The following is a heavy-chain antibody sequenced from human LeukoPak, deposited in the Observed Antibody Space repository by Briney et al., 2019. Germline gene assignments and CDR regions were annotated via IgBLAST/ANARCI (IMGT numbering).Heavy chain of an antibody. CDR2: IYTSGST. CDR3: ARTLDY. Sequence: SQTLSLTCTVSGGSISSGYYYWSWIRQPAGKGLEWIGRIYTSGSTNYNPSLKSRVTISVDTSKNQFSLKLSSVTAADTAVYYCARTLDYWGQGTLVTVSS. CDR1: GGSISSGYYY. J-gene: IGHJ4*02. V-gene: IGHV4-61*02.